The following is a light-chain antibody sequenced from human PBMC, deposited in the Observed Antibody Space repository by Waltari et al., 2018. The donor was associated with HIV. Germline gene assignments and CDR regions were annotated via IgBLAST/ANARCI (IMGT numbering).Light chain of an antibody. CDR2: RAS. J-gene: IGKJ3*01. V-gene: IGKV1-27*01. CDR3: QKYNSAPPFT. Sequence: DIQMTQSPSSLSASVGDRVPITCRASQGIRNYLAWYQQKPGKVPELLIYRASTLQSGVPSRFSGSGSGTDFTLTISSLQPEDVATYYCQKYNSAPPFTFGPGTKVDIK. CDR1: QGIRNY.